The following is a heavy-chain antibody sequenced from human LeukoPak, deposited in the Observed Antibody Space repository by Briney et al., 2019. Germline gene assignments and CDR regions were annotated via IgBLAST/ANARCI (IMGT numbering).Heavy chain of an antibody. J-gene: IGHJ5*02. Sequence: SVKVSCKASEGTFKNYAISWVRQAPGQGLEWMGGIIPIFGTAKYAQKFQGRVTMTRNTSISTAYMELSSLRSEDTAVYYCARGRAAGRGNWFDPWGQGTLVTVSS. D-gene: IGHD6-13*01. CDR1: EGTFKNYA. V-gene: IGHV1-69*05. CDR2: IIPIFGTA. CDR3: ARGRAAGRGNWFDP.